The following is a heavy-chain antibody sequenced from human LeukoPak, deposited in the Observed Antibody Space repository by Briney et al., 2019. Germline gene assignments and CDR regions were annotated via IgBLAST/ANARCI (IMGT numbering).Heavy chain of an antibody. Sequence: GGSLRLSCAASGFTFSSYSVNWVRQAPGKGLEWVSSISSSSSYIYYADSVKGRFTISRDNAKNSLYLQMNSLRAEDTAVYYCARDLRGYSYPSLFDYWGQGTLVTVSS. CDR3: ARDLRGYSYPSLFDY. CDR2: ISSSSSYI. V-gene: IGHV3-21*01. CDR1: GFTFSSYS. J-gene: IGHJ4*02. D-gene: IGHD5-18*01.